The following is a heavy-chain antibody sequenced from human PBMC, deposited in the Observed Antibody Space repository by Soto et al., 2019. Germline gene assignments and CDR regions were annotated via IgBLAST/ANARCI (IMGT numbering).Heavy chain of an antibody. CDR2: INHSGST. CDR3: ARFRIAAAVGLLTYGMDV. D-gene: IGHD6-13*01. V-gene: IGHV4-34*01. Sequence: PETLSLTCAVYGRSFSGYYWSWIRQPPGKGLEWIGEINHSGSTNYNPSLKSRVTISVDTSKNQFSLKLSSVTAADTAVYYCARFRIAAAVGLLTYGMDVWGQGTTVTVSS. J-gene: IGHJ6*02. CDR1: GRSFSGYY.